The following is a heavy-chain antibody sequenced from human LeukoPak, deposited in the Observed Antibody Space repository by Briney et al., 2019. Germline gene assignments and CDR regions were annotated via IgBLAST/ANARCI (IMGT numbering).Heavy chain of an antibody. CDR3: AKYNYGVSGYMDV. CDR1: GFTFNSYG. V-gene: IGHV3-23*01. J-gene: IGHJ6*03. Sequence: PGGSLRLSCAASGFTFNSYGMSWVRQAPGKGLEWVSTISGSSDNTYYADSVKGRFTISRDNSNNTLYLQVNSLRAEDTAVYYCAKYNYGVSGYMDVWGKGTTVTI. CDR2: ISGSSDNT. D-gene: IGHD5-18*01.